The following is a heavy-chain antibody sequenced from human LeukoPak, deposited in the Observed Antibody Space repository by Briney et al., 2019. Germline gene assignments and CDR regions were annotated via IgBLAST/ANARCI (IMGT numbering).Heavy chain of an antibody. CDR2: VYYSGSA. D-gene: IGHD1-26*01. V-gene: IGHV4-39*01. CDR3: ARHQGVGAIETGPTDAFDI. Sequence: SETLSLTCTVSGGSISSSFYWAWIRQPPGKGLEWIGSVYYSGSAYYNPSLKSRVTISVDTSKDQFSLKLSSVTAADTAVYYCARHQGVGAIETGPTDAFDIWGQGTLVTVSS. J-gene: IGHJ3*02. CDR1: GGSISSSFY.